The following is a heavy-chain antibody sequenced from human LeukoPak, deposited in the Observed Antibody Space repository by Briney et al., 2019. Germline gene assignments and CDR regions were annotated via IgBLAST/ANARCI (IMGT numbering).Heavy chain of an antibody. D-gene: IGHD3-10*01. Sequence: GGSLRLSCAASGFTFSSYAMSWVRQAPGKGLDWVSAMSGSGGNTYYADSVKGRFTISRDNSKNTLYLQMNSLRAEDTAVYYCAKYTPANYYGSGSIFDYWGQGTLVTVSS. CDR3: AKYTPANYYGSGSIFDY. V-gene: IGHV3-23*01. CDR2: MSGSGGNT. J-gene: IGHJ4*02. CDR1: GFTFSSYA.